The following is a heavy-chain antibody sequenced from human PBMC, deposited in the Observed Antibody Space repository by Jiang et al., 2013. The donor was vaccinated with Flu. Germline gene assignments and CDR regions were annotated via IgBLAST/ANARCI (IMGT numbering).Heavy chain of an antibody. CDR3: ASQAGGAVAGHRKAFDI. CDR2: IIPILGIA. Sequence: GAEVKKPGSSVKVSCKASGGTFSSYAISWVRQAPGQGLEWMGGIIPILGIANYAQKFQGRVTITADKSTSTAYMELSSLRSEDTAVYYCASQAGGAVAGHRKAFDIWGQGTMVTVSS. V-gene: IGHV1-69*04. D-gene: IGHD6-19*01. CDR1: GGTFSSYA. J-gene: IGHJ3*02.